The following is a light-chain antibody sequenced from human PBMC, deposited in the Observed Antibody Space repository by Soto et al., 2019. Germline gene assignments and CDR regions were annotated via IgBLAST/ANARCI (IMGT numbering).Light chain of an antibody. Sequence: DIQMTQSPSTLSASVGDRVTITCRASQSLSGWLAWFQQKPGRAPKLLIYKASILQSGVPSRFSGSGSGTDFTLTISSLQPDDFATYYCQHYTGYPWTFGQGTNVEIK. CDR2: KAS. CDR3: QHYTGYPWT. V-gene: IGKV1-5*03. J-gene: IGKJ1*01. CDR1: QSLSGW.